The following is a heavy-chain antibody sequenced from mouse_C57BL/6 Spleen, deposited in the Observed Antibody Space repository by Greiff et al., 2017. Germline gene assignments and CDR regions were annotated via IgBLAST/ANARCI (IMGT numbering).Heavy chain of an antibody. D-gene: IGHD4-1*01. CDR2: IRSKSSNYAT. V-gene: IGHV10-3*01. J-gene: IGHJ4*01. CDR3: VRGNWDVGGYYYAMDY. Sequence: EADGGLVQPKGSLKLSCAASGFTFNTYAMHWVRQAPGKGLEWVARIRSKSSNYATYYADSVKDRFTISRDDSQSMLYLQMNNLKTEDTAMYYCVRGNWDVGGYYYAMDYWGQGTSVTVSS. CDR1: GFTFNTYA.